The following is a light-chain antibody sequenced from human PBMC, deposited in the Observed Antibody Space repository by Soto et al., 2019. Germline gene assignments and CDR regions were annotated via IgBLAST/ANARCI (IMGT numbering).Light chain of an antibody. Sequence: EIVMTQSPATLSVSPGERATLSCRASQSVNNYLARYQQKPGQAPRLLIYGASTRAAGIPARFSGSGSGTEFSLTISSLQSEDFAVYYCQQYNNRPPDTFGQGTKLEIK. CDR1: QSVNNY. CDR3: QQYNNRPPDT. CDR2: GAS. J-gene: IGKJ2*01. V-gene: IGKV3-15*01.